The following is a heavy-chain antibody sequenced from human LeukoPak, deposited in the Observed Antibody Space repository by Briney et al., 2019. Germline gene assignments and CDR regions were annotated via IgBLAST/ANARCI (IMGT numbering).Heavy chain of an antibody. CDR3: ARGVRDILSGYYTDYYFYYMDV. Sequence: PGGSLRLSCAASGFTFSSYWMSWVRQAPGKGLVGVSRINSDGRITNYADSVKGRFTISRDNAKNTLYLQMNSLRAEDTAVYYCARGVRDILSGYYTDYYFYYMDVWGKGTTVTVSS. J-gene: IGHJ6*03. CDR2: INSDGRIT. D-gene: IGHD3-9*01. V-gene: IGHV3-74*01. CDR1: GFTFSSYW.